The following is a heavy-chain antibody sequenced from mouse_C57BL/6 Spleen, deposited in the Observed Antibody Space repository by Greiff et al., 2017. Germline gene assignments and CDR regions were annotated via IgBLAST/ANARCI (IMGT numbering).Heavy chain of an antibody. CDR2: IYPGDGDT. CDR3: ASDYYGSSPYY. Sequence: VQVVESGPELVKPGASVKISCKASGYAFSSSWMNWVKQRPGKGLEWIGRIYPGDGDTNYNGKFKGKATLTADKSSSTAYMQLSSLTSEDSAVYFCASDYYGSSPYYWGQGTTLTVSS. J-gene: IGHJ2*01. CDR1: GYAFSSSW. D-gene: IGHD1-1*01. V-gene: IGHV1-82*01.